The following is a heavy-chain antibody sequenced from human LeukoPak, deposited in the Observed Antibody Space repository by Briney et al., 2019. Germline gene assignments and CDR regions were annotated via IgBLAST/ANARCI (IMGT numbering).Heavy chain of an antibody. D-gene: IGHD1-7*01. CDR2: VYYSGTT. CDR3: VRQNSDYYYYYLDV. V-gene: IGHV4-39*01. J-gene: IGHJ6*03. Sequence: SETLSLTCTVSGGSISSGDYYWAWIRQPPGRGREWIGSVYYSGTTYYNTSLESRATISEDTSRNRFSLMLSSVTAADTAVYYCVRQNSDYYYYYLDVWGEGTTVIVSS. CDR1: GGSISSGDYY.